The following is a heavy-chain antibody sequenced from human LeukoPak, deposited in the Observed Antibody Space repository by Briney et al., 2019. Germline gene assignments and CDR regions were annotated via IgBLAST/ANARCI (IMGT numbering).Heavy chain of an antibody. J-gene: IGHJ5*02. Sequence: GTSVKVSCKASGFTFTSSAVQWVRQARGQRLEWIGWIVVGSGNTNYAQKFQERVTITRDMSTSTAYMELSSLRSEDTAVYYCARDRGLRGVSVVPATNWFDPWGQGTLVTVSS. V-gene: IGHV1-58*01. D-gene: IGHD2-2*01. CDR2: IVVGSGNT. CDR1: GFTFTSSA. CDR3: ARDRGLRGVSVVPATNWFDP.